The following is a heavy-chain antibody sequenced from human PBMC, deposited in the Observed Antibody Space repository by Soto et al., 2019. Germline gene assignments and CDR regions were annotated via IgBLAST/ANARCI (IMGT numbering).Heavy chain of an antibody. CDR2: IIPIFGTA. J-gene: IGHJ4*02. D-gene: IGHD6-19*01. CDR3: ARVPRAVAGLFDY. V-gene: IGHV1-69*06. Sequence: QVQLVQSGAEVKKPGSSVKVSCKASGGTFSSYAISWVRQAPGQGLEWMGGIIPIFGTANYAQKFQGRVTMTRDTSISTAYMELSRLRSDDTAVYYCARVPRAVAGLFDYWGQGTLVTVSS. CDR1: GGTFSSYA.